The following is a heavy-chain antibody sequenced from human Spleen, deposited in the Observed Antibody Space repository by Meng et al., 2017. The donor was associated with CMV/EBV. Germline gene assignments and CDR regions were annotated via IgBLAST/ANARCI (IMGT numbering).Heavy chain of an antibody. CDR2: ISSSGTTK. Sequence: GGSLRLSCAASGFTFSDYYMSWIRQAPGRGLEWVSYISSSGTTKNYADSVKGRFTISRDNAKNSLYLQMNSLRAEDTAVYYCAREMVHGNWFDPWGQGTLVTVSS. V-gene: IGHV3-11*01. D-gene: IGHD1-1*01. CDR1: GFTFSDYY. CDR3: AREMVHGNWFDP. J-gene: IGHJ5*02.